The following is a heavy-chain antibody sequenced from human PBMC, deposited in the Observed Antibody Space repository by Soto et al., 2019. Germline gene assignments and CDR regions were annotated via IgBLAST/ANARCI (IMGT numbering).Heavy chain of an antibody. J-gene: IGHJ4*02. V-gene: IGHV4-61*08. Sequence: SETLSLTCTVSGGSISSGGYYWSWIRQPPGKGLEWIGYVYHTGRTSYNPSLKSRVSISMDTSKNQFSLNLDSVTAADTAVYFCARDFAYFDSWGQGTLVTVSS. CDR2: VYHTGRT. CDR1: GGSISSGGYY. CDR3: ARDFAYFDS. D-gene: IGHD3-3*01.